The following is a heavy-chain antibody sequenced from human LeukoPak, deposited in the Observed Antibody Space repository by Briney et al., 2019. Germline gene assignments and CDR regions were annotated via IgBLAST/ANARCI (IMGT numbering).Heavy chain of an antibody. CDR3: AGIRVGLFSRWLHSFDY. V-gene: IGHV4-30-4*01. CDR1: GGSISSGDYY. D-gene: IGHD6-19*01. CDR2: IYYSGST. J-gene: IGHJ4*02. Sequence: SQTLSLTCTVSGGSISSGDYYWSWIRQPPGKGLEWIGYIYYSGSTYYNPSLKSRVTISVDTSKNQFSLKLSSVTAADTAVYYCAGIRVGLFSRWLHSFDYWGQGTLVTVSS.